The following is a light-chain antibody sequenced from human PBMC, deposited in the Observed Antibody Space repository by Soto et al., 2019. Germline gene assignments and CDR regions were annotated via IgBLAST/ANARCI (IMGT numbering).Light chain of an antibody. CDR1: QSVSSN. V-gene: IGKV3-15*01. Sequence: EIVMTQYPATLSSAPGERATLSCRSSQSVSSNFAWYQQKPGQAPRLLIYGASTRATGFPARFSGSGSGTEFTLTITSLQAEDFAVYYCQQYTIGPITFGQGTRLEI. J-gene: IGKJ5*01. CDR3: QQYTIGPIT. CDR2: GAS.